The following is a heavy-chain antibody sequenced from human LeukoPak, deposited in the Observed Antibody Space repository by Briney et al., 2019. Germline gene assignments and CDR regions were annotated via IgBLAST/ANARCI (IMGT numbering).Heavy chain of an antibody. CDR2: ISSSSSYI. CDR1: GFTFSSYS. D-gene: IGHD3-3*01. J-gene: IGHJ4*02. V-gene: IGHV3-21*01. Sequence: PGGSLRLSCAASGFTFSSYSMNWVRQAPGKGLEWVSSISSSSSYIYYADSVKGRFTISRDNAKDSLYLQVNSLRAEDTAVYYCARALTIFGVVVGYWGQGTLVTVSS. CDR3: ARALTIFGVVVGY.